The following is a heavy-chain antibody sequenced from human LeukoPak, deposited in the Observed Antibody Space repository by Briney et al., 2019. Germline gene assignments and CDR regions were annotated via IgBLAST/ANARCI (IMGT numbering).Heavy chain of an antibody. V-gene: IGHV3-23*01. CDR1: GFTFSTYA. Sequence: SGGSLRLSCAASGFTFSTYAMSWVRQAPGKGLEWVTVIGGSGGSTYYADSVKGRFTTSRDDSMNSLFLQMNSLRAEDTAIYYCAKQRRTSCYMAIDYWGQGTLVTVSS. CDR2: IGGSGGST. D-gene: IGHD2-2*02. CDR3: AKQRRTSCYMAIDY. J-gene: IGHJ4*02.